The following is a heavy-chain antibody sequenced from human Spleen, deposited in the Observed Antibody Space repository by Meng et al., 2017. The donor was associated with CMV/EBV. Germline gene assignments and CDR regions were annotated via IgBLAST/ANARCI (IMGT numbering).Heavy chain of an antibody. V-gene: IGHV4-39*01. CDR3: ARHRTITAAGTHYYFDY. J-gene: IGHJ4*02. D-gene: IGHD6-13*01. CDR1: SRRPSD. Sequence: SRRPSDWGWIRQPPGRGLKWIGTIYYSGSTYYNPSLKSRVTISVDTSKNQFSLKLSSVTAADTAVYYCARHRTITAAGTHYYFDYWGQGTLVTVSS. CDR2: IYYSGST.